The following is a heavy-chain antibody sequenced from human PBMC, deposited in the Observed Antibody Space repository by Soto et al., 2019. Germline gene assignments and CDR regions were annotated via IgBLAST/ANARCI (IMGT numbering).Heavy chain of an antibody. J-gene: IGHJ4*02. Sequence: QVQLQESGPGLVKPSETLSLTCNVSGDSISNYYWNWIRQPPGKGLEWIGYVYYSGSTSYNPSLKSRVTISIDTSKNQFSLKLSSVTAADTAVYYCARSQRSSNGFPFDYWGQGTLVTVSS. V-gene: IGHV4-59*01. CDR3: ARSQRSSNGFPFDY. D-gene: IGHD6-19*01. CDR2: VYYSGST. CDR1: GDSISNYY.